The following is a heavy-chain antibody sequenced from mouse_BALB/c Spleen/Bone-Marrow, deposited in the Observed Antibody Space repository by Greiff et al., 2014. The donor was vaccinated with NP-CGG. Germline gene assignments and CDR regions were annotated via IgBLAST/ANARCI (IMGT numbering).Heavy chain of an antibody. V-gene: IGHV14-3*02. D-gene: IGHD1-2*01. CDR3: ARYYYGYYFDY. J-gene: IGHJ2*01. CDR2: IDPANGNT. CDR1: GFNIKDTY. Sequence: EVKLMESRAELVKPGASVKLSCTASGFNIKDTYMHWVKQRPEQGLEWIGRIDPANGNTKYDPKFQGKATITADTSSNTAYLQLSSLTSEDTAVYYCARYYYGYYFDYWGQGTTLTVSS.